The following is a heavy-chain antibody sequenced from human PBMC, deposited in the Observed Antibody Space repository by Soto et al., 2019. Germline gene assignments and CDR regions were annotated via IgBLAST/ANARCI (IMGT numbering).Heavy chain of an antibody. V-gene: IGHV2-5*02. CDR3: AHAYGGRSLY. J-gene: IGHJ4*02. Sequence: QITLKESGPTLVKPTQTLTLTCTFSGFSLTTDRVGVGWIRQPPGEALEWLAVIYWDDSQTYRPSLESRLTIPKATSKNQVALTMTNMDSLDTATYYCAHAYGGRSLYGGQGTLVTVSS. CDR1: GFSLTTDRVG. D-gene: IGHD1-26*01. CDR2: IYWDDSQ.